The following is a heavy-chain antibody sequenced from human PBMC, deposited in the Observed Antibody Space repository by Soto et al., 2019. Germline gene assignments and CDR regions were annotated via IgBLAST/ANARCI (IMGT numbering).Heavy chain of an antibody. J-gene: IGHJ4*02. CDR2: INPSGGST. CDR3: ARDRYADRYYYDSSGYLPSDY. Sequence: GASVKVSCKASGYTFTSYYMHWVRQAPGQGLEWMGIINPSGGSTNYAQKFQGRVTMTRDTSTSTVYMELSSLRSEDTAVYYCARDRYADRYYYDSSGYLPSDYWGQGTLVTVSS. D-gene: IGHD3-22*01. CDR1: GYTFTSYY. V-gene: IGHV1-46*01.